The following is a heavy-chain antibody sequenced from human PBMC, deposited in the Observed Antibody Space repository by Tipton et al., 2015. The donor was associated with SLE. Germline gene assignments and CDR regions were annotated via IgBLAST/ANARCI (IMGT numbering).Heavy chain of an antibody. D-gene: IGHD5-18*01. V-gene: IGHV4-59*01. CDR3: AREGYSYGPFDY. CDR1: GGSISSYY. Sequence: GLVKPSETLSLTCTVSGGSISSYYWSWIRQPPGKGLEWIGYIYYSGSTNYNPSLKSRVTISVDTSKNQFSLKLSSVTAADTAVYYCAREGYSYGPFDYWGQGTLVTVSS. CDR2: IYYSGST. J-gene: IGHJ4*02.